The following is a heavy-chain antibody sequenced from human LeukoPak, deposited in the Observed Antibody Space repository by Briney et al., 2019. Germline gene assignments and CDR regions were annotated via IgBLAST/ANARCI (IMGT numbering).Heavy chain of an antibody. CDR3: ARGYCSGGSCYGGDY. D-gene: IGHD2-15*01. CDR1: GFTFSNYE. Sequence: GESLRLSCAASGFTFSNYEMNWVRQAPGKGLEWVSYISSSGTTIYYAERRFTISRDNAKNSLYLLMNSLRAEDTAIYYCARGYCSGGSCYGGDYWGQGTLVTVSS. V-gene: IGHV3-48*03. J-gene: IGHJ4*02. CDR2: ISSSGTTI.